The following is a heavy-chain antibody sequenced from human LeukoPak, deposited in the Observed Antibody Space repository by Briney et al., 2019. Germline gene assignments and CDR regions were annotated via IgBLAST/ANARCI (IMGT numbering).Heavy chain of an antibody. J-gene: IGHJ4*02. V-gene: IGHV1-24*01. CDR3: AALDDYDSSGYPPG. D-gene: IGHD3-22*01. CDR1: GYTLTKLS. CDR2: FDPEDGKT. Sequence: ASVKVSCKVSGYTLTKLSMHWVRQAPGKGLEWMGGFDPEDGKTIYAQKFQGRVTMTEDTSTDTAYMELSSLTSEDTAVYYCAALDDYDSSGYPPGWGQGTLVTVSS.